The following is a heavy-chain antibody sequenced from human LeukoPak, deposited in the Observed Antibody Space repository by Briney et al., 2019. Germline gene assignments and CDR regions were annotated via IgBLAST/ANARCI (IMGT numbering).Heavy chain of an antibody. CDR1: GYTFTSYD. J-gene: IGHJ3*02. CDR3: ATPHGSGSYYNELDAFDI. V-gene: IGHV1-8*01. D-gene: IGHD3-10*01. CDR2: MNPNSGNT. Sequence: ASVKVSCKASGYTFTSYDINWVRQATGQGLEWMGWMNPNSGNTGYAQKFQGRVTMTRNTSISTAYMELSSLRSEDTAVYYCATPHGSGSYYNELDAFDIWGQGTMVTVSS.